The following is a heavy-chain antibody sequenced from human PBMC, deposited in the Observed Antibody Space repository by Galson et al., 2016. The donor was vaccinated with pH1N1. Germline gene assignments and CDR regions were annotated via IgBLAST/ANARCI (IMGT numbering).Heavy chain of an antibody. D-gene: IGHD3-22*01. Sequence: SVKVSCKASGGTFGSYGINWVRQAPGQGLEWMGGIIPIFNTVKYAQNFQGRVTITADESTTTAYMELSSVRSEDTAMYYCAREDYYDTDLSDWYFDLWGRGTLLPVSS. J-gene: IGHJ2*01. CDR3: AREDYYDTDLSDWYFDL. CDR1: GGTFGSYG. V-gene: IGHV1-69*13. CDR2: IIPIFNTV.